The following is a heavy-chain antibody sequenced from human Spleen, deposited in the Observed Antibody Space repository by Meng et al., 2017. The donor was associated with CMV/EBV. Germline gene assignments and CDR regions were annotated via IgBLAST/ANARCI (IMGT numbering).Heavy chain of an antibody. V-gene: IGHV4-30-4*08. CDR2: IYYSGST. CDR1: RSGYYF. J-gene: IGHJ5*02. D-gene: IGHD2-2*02. CDR3: ARAEGVIVVVPATIFWFDP. Sequence: RSGYYFWSWIRQPPGKGLEWIGYIYYSGSTYVNPSLKSRVTMSLDTSKNQFFLRLRSVTAADTAVYYCARAEGVIVVVPATIFWFDPWGQGTLVTVSS.